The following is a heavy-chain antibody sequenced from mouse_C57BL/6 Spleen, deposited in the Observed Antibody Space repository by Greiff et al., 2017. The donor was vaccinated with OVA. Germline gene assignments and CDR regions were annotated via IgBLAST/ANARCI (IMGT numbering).Heavy chain of an antibody. V-gene: IGHV1-4*01. CDR2: INPSSGYT. D-gene: IGHD1-1*01. J-gene: IGHJ2*01. CDR1: GYTFTSYT. Sequence: VQLVESGAELARPGASVKMSCKASGYTFTSYTMHWVKQRPGQGLEWIGYINPSSGYTKYNQKFKDKATLTADKSSSTAYMQLSSLTSEDSAVYYCARYGSSSFDYWGQGTTLTVSS. CDR3: ARYGSSSFDY.